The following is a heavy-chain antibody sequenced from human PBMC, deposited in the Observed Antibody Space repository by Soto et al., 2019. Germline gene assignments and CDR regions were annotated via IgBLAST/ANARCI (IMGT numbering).Heavy chain of an antibody. Sequence: SETLSLTCAVSGYSISSGYYWGWIRQPPGKGLEWIGSISHSGSTYYNPSLKSRVTMSVDKSKNQFSLKLNSVTAADTAMCYCAREAYKRGATNPFFDYWGQGTLVTVSS. D-gene: IGHD1-26*01. CDR3: AREAYKRGATNPFFDY. CDR1: GYSISSGYY. V-gene: IGHV4-38-2*02. J-gene: IGHJ4*02. CDR2: ISHSGST.